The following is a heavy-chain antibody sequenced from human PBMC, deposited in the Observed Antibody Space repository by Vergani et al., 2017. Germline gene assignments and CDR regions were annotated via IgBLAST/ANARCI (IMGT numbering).Heavy chain of an antibody. D-gene: IGHD6-19*01. CDR1: FDSIRNLY. Sequence: QVQLQESGPGLVKSSETLSLTCSVSFDSIRNLYCNWIRQPPGKGLEWIGSIHYSENTNYNPSLQTRVTISVDTSKNQFSQTLTSVTAADTAVYYCASDTHSGQRADRWGQGILVTVTS. CDR3: ASDTHSGQRADR. CDR2: IHYSENT. J-gene: IGHJ5*02. V-gene: IGHV4-59*11.